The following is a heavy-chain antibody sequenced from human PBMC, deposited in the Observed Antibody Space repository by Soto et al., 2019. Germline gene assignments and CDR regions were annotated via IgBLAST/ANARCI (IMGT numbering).Heavy chain of an antibody. Sequence: EVQLVESGGGLVKPGGSLRLSCASSGFTFSTYIMNWVSQAPGKGLEWVSSISSSSYYIYYSDSVRGLFSISSDYAKSSLSLKMTSLRAEDTAVYYCARHSLDGRGWSIAYGGQGPLLTVSS. CDR2: ISSSSYYI. V-gene: IGHV3-21*01. J-gene: IGHJ4*02. D-gene: IGHD6-19*01. CDR1: GFTFSTYI. CDR3: ARHSLDGRGWSIAY.